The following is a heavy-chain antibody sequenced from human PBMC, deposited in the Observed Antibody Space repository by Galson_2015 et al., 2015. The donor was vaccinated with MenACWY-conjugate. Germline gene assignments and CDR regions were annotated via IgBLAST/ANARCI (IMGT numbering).Heavy chain of an antibody. CDR2: IYYSGST. CDR3: ARRKTEIDY. V-gene: IGHV4-39*01. Sequence: SETLSLTCTVSGGSISSSSYYWGWIRQPPGKGLEWIGSIYYSGSTYYNPSLKSRVTISVDTSKNQFSLKLSSVTAADTAVYYCARRKTEIDYWGQGTLVTVSS. J-gene: IGHJ4*02. CDR1: GGSISSSSYY. D-gene: IGHD1-14*01.